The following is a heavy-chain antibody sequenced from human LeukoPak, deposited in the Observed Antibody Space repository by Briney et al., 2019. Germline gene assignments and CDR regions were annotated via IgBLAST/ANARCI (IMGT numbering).Heavy chain of an antibody. D-gene: IGHD1-26*01. V-gene: IGHV4-61*01. J-gene: IGHJ4*02. CDR2: IYYSGST. CDR1: GGSVNSGSYY. CDR3: ARFYSGSSYYFDY. Sequence: SETLSLTCTVSGGSVNSGSYYWSWIRQPPGKGLEWIGYIYYSGSTNYNPSLKSRVTISVDTSKNQFSLKLSSVTAADTAVYYCARFYSGSSYYFDYWGQGTLVTVSS.